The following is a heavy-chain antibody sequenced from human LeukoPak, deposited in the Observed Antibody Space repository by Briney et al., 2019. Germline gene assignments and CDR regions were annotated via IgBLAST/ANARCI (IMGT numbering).Heavy chain of an antibody. CDR2: INHSGST. V-gene: IGHV4-34*01. Sequence: SETLSLTCTVSGGSISGYYWSWIRQPPGKGLDWIGEINHSGSTNYNPSLKSRVTISVDTSKNQFSLKLSSVTAADTAVYYCARGRVGSMVRYYFDYWGQGTLVTVSS. D-gene: IGHD3-10*01. J-gene: IGHJ4*02. CDR3: ARGRVGSMVRYYFDY. CDR1: GGSISGYY.